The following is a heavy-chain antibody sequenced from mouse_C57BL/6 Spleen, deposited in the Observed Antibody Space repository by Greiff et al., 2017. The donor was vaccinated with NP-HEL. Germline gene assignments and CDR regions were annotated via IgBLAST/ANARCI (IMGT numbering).Heavy chain of an antibody. J-gene: IGHJ2*01. CDR1: GYAFSSSW. CDR2: IYPGDGDT. CDR3: AREGELGPHFDY. D-gene: IGHD4-1*01. V-gene: IGHV1-82*01. Sequence: VKLMESGPELVKPGASVKISCKASGYAFSSSWMNWVKQRPGKGLEWIGRIYPGDGDTNYNGKFKGKATLTADKSSSTAYMQLSSLTSEDSAVYFCAREGELGPHFDYWGQGTTLTVSS.